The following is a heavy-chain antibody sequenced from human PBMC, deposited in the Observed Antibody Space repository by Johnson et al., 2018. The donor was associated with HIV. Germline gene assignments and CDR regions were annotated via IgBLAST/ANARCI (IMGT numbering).Heavy chain of an antibody. CDR2: ISWNSGSI. J-gene: IGHJ3*02. Sequence: QLVESGGGLVQPGRSLRLSCAASGFTFDDYAMHWVRQAPGKGLEWVSGISWNSGSIGYADSVKGRFTISRANAKNSLYLQMNSLRAEDTALYYWAKDKLREWNAFDIWGQGTMVTVSS. V-gene: IGHV3-9*01. CDR3: AKDKLREWNAFDI. D-gene: IGHD3-3*01. CDR1: GFTFDDYA.